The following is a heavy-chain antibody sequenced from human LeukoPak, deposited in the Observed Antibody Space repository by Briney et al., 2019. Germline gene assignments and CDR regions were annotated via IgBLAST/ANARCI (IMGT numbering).Heavy chain of an antibody. J-gene: IGHJ4*02. CDR2: MDKKENEI. V-gene: IGHV3-7*01. Sequence: GGSLRLSCAACGLIISNFWMLWVRQARGKGLEWVAIMDKKENEIKYVDSVKGRFTLSRDIAKNSVYLNMNRLRTEDTALFFCVPDGSRWNDFEYWRQGTVVSVS. CDR1: GLIISNFW. CDR3: VPDGSRWNDFEY. D-gene: IGHD1-1*01.